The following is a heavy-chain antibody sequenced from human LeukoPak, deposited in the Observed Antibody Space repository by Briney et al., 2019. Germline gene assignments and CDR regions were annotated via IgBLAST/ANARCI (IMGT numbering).Heavy chain of an antibody. D-gene: IGHD5-12*01. CDR1: GGSISSSSYY. CDR2: IYYSGST. CDR3: ARQVATEFDY. Sequence: ASETLSLTCTVSGGSISSSSYYWSWIRQPPGKGLEWIGYIYYSGSTNYNPSLKSRVTISVDTSKNQLSLKLSSVTAAVTAVYYCARQVATEFDYWGQGTLVTVSS. J-gene: IGHJ4*02. V-gene: IGHV4-61*05.